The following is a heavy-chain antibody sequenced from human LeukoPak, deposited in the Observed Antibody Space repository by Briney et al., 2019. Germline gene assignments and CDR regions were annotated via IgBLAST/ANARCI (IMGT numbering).Heavy chain of an antibody. CDR2: VIPILGIA. CDR1: GGTFSSYA. D-gene: IGHD3-9*01. CDR3: AREGGYDILTGYPTHYYGMDV. J-gene: IGHJ6*02. Sequence: ASVKVSCKASGGTFSSYAISWVRQAPGQGLEWMGRVIPILGIASYAQKFQGRVTITADKSTSTAYMELSSLRSEDTAVYYCAREGGYDILTGYPTHYYGMDVWGQGTTVTVSS. V-gene: IGHV1-69*04.